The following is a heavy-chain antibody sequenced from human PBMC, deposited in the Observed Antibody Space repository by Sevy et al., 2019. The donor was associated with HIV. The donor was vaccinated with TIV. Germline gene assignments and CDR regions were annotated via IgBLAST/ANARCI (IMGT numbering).Heavy chain of an antibody. CDR1: GFTFSSYS. J-gene: IGHJ4*02. V-gene: IGHV3-48*01. CDR2: ISSGSSTI. Sequence: GGSLRLSCAASGFTFSSYSMNWVRQAPGKGLEWVSYISSGSSTIYYADSVKGRFTISRDNTKNSLYLQMNSLRAEDTAVYYCARVWGLWGQGTLVTVSS. D-gene: IGHD1-26*01. CDR3: ARVWGL.